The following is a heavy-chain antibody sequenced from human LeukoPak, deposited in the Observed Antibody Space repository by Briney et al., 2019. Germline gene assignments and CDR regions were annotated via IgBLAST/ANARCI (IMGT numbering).Heavy chain of an antibody. J-gene: IGHJ4*02. Sequence: ASVKVSCKASGYTFTGYYMHWVRQAPGQGLEWMGWINPNSGGTNYAQKFQGRVTMTRDTSISTAYMELSRLRSDDTAVYYCARYNDFWSGYPDYWGQGTLVTVSS. D-gene: IGHD3-3*01. V-gene: IGHV1-2*02. CDR3: ARYNDFWSGYPDY. CDR2: INPNSGGT. CDR1: GYTFTGYY.